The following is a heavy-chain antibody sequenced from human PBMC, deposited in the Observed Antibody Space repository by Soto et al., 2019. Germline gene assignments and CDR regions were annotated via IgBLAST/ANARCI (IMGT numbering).Heavy chain of an antibody. CDR1: SDSISSSNW. Sequence: QVLLQESGPGLVKPSGTLSLTCAVSSDSISSSNWWSWVRQPPGKGLERIGEIYHSGSTNYHPSLKSRVTISVDKSKTQFSLSLSSVTAADTAVYYCARTTVTTNDYYYYMDVWGKGTTVTVSS. D-gene: IGHD4-17*01. CDR3: ARTTVTTNDYYYYMDV. V-gene: IGHV4-4*02. CDR2: IYHSGST. J-gene: IGHJ6*03.